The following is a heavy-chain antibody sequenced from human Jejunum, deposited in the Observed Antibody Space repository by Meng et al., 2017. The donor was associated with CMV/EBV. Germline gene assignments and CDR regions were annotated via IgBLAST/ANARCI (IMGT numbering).Heavy chain of an antibody. CDR1: SLNTGAVG. CDR2: IYWDDDK. D-gene: IGHD2-21*01. Sequence: SLNTGAVGVDWICKSPGKALEWLELIYWDDDKRHSPARKSRLTSTKDTSKNQVVLTMTDMDPVDTATYYCAHRGHGTSNTYSYYLDYWGPGTLVTVSS. CDR3: AHRGHGTSNTYSYYLDY. V-gene: IGHV2-5*02. J-gene: IGHJ4*02.